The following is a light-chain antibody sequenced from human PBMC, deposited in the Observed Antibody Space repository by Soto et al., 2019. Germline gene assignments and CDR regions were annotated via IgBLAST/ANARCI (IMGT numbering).Light chain of an antibody. CDR2: GAS. CDR3: QQYDNWSRT. V-gene: IGKV3-15*01. J-gene: IGKJ1*01. CDR1: QSVSSY. Sequence: EIVMTQFPATLSVSHGESATLSCMASQSVSSYLAWYQQIPGKAPKFLIYGASTRATGIPVRFSGSGSGTEFTLTISSLQSEDFAVYYCQQYDNWSRTFGQGTKVDIK.